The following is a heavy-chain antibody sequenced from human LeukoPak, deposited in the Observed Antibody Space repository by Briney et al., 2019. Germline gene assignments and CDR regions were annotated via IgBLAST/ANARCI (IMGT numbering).Heavy chain of an antibody. Sequence: GRSLRLSCAASGFTFSSYGMHWVRQAPGKGLEWGAVISYDGSNKYYADSVKGRFTISRDNSKNTLYLQMNSLGAEDTAVYYCAKLSYYDFWSGYSSSPYMDVWGKGTTVTVSS. CDR3: AKLSYYDFWSGYSSSPYMDV. CDR2: ISYDGSNK. J-gene: IGHJ6*03. CDR1: GFTFSSYG. V-gene: IGHV3-30*18. D-gene: IGHD3-3*01.